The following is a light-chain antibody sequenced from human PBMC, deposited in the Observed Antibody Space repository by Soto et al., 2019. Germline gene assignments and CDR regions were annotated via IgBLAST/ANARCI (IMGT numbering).Light chain of an antibody. V-gene: IGLV1-40*01. J-gene: IGLJ2*01. Sequence: QSVLTQTPSVSGAPGQRVTISCTGSSSNIGAGYDVHWYQQLPGTAPKLLIYGNSNRPSGVPDRFSGSKSGTSASLAITGLQAEDEADYYCQSYDSSLSGSRVFGGGTKLTV. CDR3: QSYDSSLSGSRV. CDR1: SSNIGAGYD. CDR2: GNS.